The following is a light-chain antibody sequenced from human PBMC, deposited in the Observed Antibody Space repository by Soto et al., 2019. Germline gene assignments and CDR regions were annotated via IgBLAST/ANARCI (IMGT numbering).Light chain of an antibody. CDR2: DVH. V-gene: IGLV2-11*01. Sequence: QSALTQPRSVSGSPGQSVTISCTGTSSDVGGYNHVSWYQHHPAKAPKLMIYDVHNRPSGVPDRFSGSKSGSTASLTISGLQAEDEADYYCYSYAGNNMYVFGTGTKLTVL. CDR1: SSDVGGYNH. J-gene: IGLJ1*01. CDR3: YSYAGNNMYV.